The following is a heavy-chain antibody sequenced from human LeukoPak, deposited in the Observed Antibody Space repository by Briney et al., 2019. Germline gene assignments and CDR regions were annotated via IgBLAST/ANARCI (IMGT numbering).Heavy chain of an antibody. J-gene: IGHJ5*02. CDR1: GGSFSGDY. CDR2: INRSGRA. Sequence: SETLTLTCAVYGGSFSGDYWSWIRQPPGKGLEWLGDINRSGRAVYNTSLKSRVIISVDTSKNQYSLKVNSVTAADTAVYYCARHKIVITMLGVHRWFDPWGQGTLVAVSS. V-gene: IGHV4-34*01. D-gene: IGHD3-3*01. CDR3: ARHKIVITMLGVHRWFDP.